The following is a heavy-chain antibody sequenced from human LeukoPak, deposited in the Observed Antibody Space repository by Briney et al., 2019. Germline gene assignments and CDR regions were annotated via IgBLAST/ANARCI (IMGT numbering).Heavy chain of an antibody. CDR2: IKQDGSEE. V-gene: IGHV3-7*01. Sequence: GGSLRLSCAASGFTFSNYGIHWVRQAPGKGREWVANIKQDGSEEYYVDSVMGRFTISRDNAKNSLYLQMNSLRAEDTAVYYCARDKAHLAAAGFIDYWGQGTLVTVSS. D-gene: IGHD6-13*01. J-gene: IGHJ4*02. CDR1: GFTFSNYG. CDR3: ARDKAHLAAAGFIDY.